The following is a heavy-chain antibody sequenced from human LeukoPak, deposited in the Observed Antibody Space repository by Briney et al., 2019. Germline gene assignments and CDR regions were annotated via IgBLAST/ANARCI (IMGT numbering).Heavy chain of an antibody. CDR1: GFIFSNTW. CDR2: ISGSGAST. D-gene: IGHD3-9*01. CDR3: AKMLRGKYDILTGYYRAPADY. J-gene: IGHJ4*02. V-gene: IGHV3-23*01. Sequence: PGGSLRLSCAASGFIFSNTWMSWVRQAPGKGLEWVSIISGSGASTYYGDSVKGRFTISRDNSKNTLYLQMNRLRAEDSAVYYCAKMLRGKYDILTGYYRAPADYWGQGTLVTVSS.